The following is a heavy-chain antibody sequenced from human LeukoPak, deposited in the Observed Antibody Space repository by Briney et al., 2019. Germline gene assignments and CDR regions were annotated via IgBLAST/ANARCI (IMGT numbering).Heavy chain of an antibody. D-gene: IGHD3-22*01. V-gene: IGHV4-59*01. CDR1: GGSISSYY. CDR2: IYYSGST. J-gene: IGHJ3*02. CDR3: ARFTTGGAFDI. Sequence: SETLSLTCTVSGGSISSYYWSWIRQPPGKGLEWIGYIYYSGSTNYNPSLKSRVTISVDTSKNQFSLKLSSVTAADTAVYYCARFTTGGAFDIWGQGTMVTVSS.